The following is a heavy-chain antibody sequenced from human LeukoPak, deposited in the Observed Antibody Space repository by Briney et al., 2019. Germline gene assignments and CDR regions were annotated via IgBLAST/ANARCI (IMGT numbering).Heavy chain of an antibody. J-gene: IGHJ4*02. D-gene: IGHD6-19*01. V-gene: IGHV1-69*13. CDR1: GGTFSSYA. CDR3: ARSHSSGWYYFDY. CDR2: IIPIFGTA. Sequence: GASVKVSCKASGGTFSSYAISWVRQAPGEGLEWTGGIIPIFGTANYAQKFQGRVTITADESTSTAYMELSSLRSEDTAVYYCARSHSSGWYYFDYWGQGTLVTVSS.